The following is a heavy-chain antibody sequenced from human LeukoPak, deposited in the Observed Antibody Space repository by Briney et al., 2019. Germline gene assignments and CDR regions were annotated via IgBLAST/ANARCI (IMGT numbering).Heavy chain of an antibody. D-gene: IGHD3-10*01. V-gene: IGHV4-4*07. CDR2: LYISGST. CDR3: ARDLSGSLYFDY. Sequence: SETLSLTCTVSGASISSYYYNWIRQTAGRGLEWIGRLYISGSTDYKPSLKSRVTISVDRSTNQFSLILRSVTAADTAVYFCARDLSGSLYFDYWGQGVLVTVSS. CDR1: GASISSYY. J-gene: IGHJ4*02.